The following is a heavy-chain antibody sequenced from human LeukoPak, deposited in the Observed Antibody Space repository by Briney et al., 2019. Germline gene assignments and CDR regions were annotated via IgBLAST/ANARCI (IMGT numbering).Heavy chain of an antibody. Sequence: SETLSLTCTVSGGSISSSSYYWGWIRQPPGKGLEWIGSIYYSGSTNYNPSLKSRVTISVDTSKNQLSLKLSSVTAADTAVYYCARRKYYYGSGSYYIWFDPWGQGTLVTVSS. CDR2: IYYSGST. CDR1: GGSISSSSYY. J-gene: IGHJ5*02. D-gene: IGHD3-10*01. V-gene: IGHV4-39*07. CDR3: ARRKYYYGSGSYYIWFDP.